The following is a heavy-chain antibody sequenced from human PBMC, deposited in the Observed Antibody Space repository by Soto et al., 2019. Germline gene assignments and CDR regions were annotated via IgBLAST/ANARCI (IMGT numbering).Heavy chain of an antibody. J-gene: IGHJ5*02. CDR1: GYTFTSHW. D-gene: IGHD2-21*01. Sequence: QVQLVQSGTEVKKSGASVKVSCKASGYTFTSHWIHWVRQAPGQGLEWMGIINPSSGYTSYRQKFQGRVTLTRDTSTSTVYMELSSLRSEDTAIYFCARDHSVTSGGDYSYWWFDPWGQGTLVAVSS. V-gene: IGHV1-46*01. CDR2: INPSSGYT. CDR3: ARDHSVTSGGDYSYWWFDP.